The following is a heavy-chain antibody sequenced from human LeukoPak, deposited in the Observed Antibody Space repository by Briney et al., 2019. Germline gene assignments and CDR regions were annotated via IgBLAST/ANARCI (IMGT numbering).Heavy chain of an antibody. CDR2: IYPGASDT. CDR1: GYSFANYW. J-gene: IGHJ4*02. CDR3: ARHYDNTGYYVY. D-gene: IGHD3-22*01. V-gene: IGHV5-51*01. Sequence: GESLKISCKGFGYSFANYWIAWVRQMPGKGLEWMGIIYPGASDTRYSPSSQGQVTISADKSINTAYLQWSSLKASDTATYYCARHYDNTGYYVYWGQGTLVTVSS.